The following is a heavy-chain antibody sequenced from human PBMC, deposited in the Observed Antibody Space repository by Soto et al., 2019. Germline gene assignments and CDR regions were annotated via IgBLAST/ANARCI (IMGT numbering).Heavy chain of an antibody. Sequence: PXDSLKVSWQGSGDSFADYWITWVLQKPGKGLEWMGRIDPSDSQTYYSPSFRGHVTISVTKSITTVFLQWSSLRASDTAMYYCARQIYDYDTGHNFQYYFDSWGQGTPVTVSS. CDR3: ARQIYDYDTGHNFQYYFDS. D-gene: IGHD3-22*01. V-gene: IGHV5-10-1*01. CDR1: GDSFADYW. CDR2: IDPSDSQT. J-gene: IGHJ4*02.